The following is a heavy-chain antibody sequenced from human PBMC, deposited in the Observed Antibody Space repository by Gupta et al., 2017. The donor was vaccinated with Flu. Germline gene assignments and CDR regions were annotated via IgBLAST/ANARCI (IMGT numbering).Heavy chain of an antibody. J-gene: IGHJ4*02. D-gene: IGHD3-3*01. Sequence: EVQLVESGGVLVQPGGSLRIFCSASGFTFSSSAIHWVRQAPGKGLEYVSAISSNGGSTYYADSVKGRVTISRDNSKNTLYLQMSSLRAEDTAGYYCVSGSSGYYILDYWGQGTLVTVSS. CDR2: ISSNGGST. CDR3: VSGSSGYYILDY. V-gene: IGHV3-64D*06. CDR1: GFTFSSSA.